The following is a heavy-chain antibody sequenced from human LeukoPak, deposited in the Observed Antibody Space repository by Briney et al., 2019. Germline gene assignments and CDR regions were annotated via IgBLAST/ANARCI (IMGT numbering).Heavy chain of an antibody. V-gene: IGHV1-18*01. CDR1: GYTFTSYG. Sequence: ASVKLSCKASGYTFTSYGISWVRQAPGQGLEWMGWISAYNGNTNYAQKPQGRVTMTTDTSTSTGYMELRSLISDDTAVYYCARSSPLYYDSSGYYPGHYWGQGTLVTVSS. CDR2: ISAYNGNT. D-gene: IGHD3-22*01. J-gene: IGHJ4*02. CDR3: ARSSPLYYDSSGYYPGHY.